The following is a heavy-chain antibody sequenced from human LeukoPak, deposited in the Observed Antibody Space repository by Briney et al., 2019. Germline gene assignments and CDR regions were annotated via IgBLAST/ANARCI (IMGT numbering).Heavy chain of an antibody. D-gene: IGHD3-9*01. CDR1: GFTFSTYN. J-gene: IGHJ4*02. CDR3: AKERVDWRYFDY. V-gene: IGHV3-21*01. Sequence: PGGSLRLSCAASGFTFSTYNMNWVRQAPGKGLEWVSSISGSSGYIYYADSVKGRFTISRDNSKNTLYLQMNSLRAEDTAVYYCAKERVDWRYFDYWGQGTLVTVSS. CDR2: ISGSSGYI.